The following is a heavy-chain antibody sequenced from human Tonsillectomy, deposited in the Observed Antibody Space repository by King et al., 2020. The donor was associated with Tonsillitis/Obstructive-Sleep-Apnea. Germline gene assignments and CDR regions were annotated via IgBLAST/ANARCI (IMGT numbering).Heavy chain of an antibody. D-gene: IGHD6-6*01. V-gene: IGHV3-48*03. Sequence: EVQLVESGGGLVQPGGSLRLSCAASGFIFSSSEMNWVRQAPGKGLEWVSYISSSGSAIYYADSVKGRFTISRDNAKNSLFLQMNSLRADDTAVYYCAREGEIAAYHYWGQGNLVTVSS. CDR1: GFIFSSSE. CDR3: AREGEIAAYHY. J-gene: IGHJ4*02. CDR2: ISSSGSAI.